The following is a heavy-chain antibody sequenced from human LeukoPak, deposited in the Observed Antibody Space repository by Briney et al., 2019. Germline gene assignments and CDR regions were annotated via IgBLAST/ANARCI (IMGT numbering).Heavy chain of an antibody. J-gene: IGHJ4*02. Sequence: GGSLRLSWAASGFTFSSYGMHWVRQVPGKGLEWVAVISYDGSNKYYADSVEGRFTISRDNSKNTLYLQMNSLRAEDTAVYYCAKLLYDSSGSNFDYWGQGTLVTVSS. CDR2: ISYDGSNK. V-gene: IGHV3-30*18. D-gene: IGHD3-22*01. CDR1: GFTFSSYG. CDR3: AKLLYDSSGSNFDY.